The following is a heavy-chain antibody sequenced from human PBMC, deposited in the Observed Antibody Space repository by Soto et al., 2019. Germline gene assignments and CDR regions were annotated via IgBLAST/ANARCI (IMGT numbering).Heavy chain of an antibody. Sequence: PGESLKISCKGAGYSFTNYWISWVRQMPGKGLEWMGRIDPSDSYTNYSPSFQGHVTISADKSISTAYLQWSSLKASDTAMYYCARHSKYYDILTGYHNTPFDYWGQGTLVTVSS. CDR2: IDPSDSYT. J-gene: IGHJ4*02. D-gene: IGHD3-9*01. CDR1: GYSFTNYW. V-gene: IGHV5-10-1*01. CDR3: ARHSKYYDILTGYHNTPFDY.